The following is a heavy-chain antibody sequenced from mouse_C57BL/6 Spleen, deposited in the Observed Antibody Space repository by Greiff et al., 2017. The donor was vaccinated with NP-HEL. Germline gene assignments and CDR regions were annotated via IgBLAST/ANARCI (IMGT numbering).Heavy chain of an antibody. D-gene: IGHD1-1*01. CDR1: GYTFTSYW. CDR3: ARPHDYYGSSYWYFDV. Sequence: VQLQQSGAELVRPGSSVKLSCKASGYTFTSYWMHWVKQRPIQGLEWIGNIDPSDSETHYNQKFKDKATLTVDKSSSTAYMQLSSLTSEDSAVYYCARPHDYYGSSYWYFDVWGTGTTVTVSS. CDR2: IDPSDSET. J-gene: IGHJ1*03. V-gene: IGHV1-52*01.